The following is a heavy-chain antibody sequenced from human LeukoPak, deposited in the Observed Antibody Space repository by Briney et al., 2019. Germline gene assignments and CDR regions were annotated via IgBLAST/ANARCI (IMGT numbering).Heavy chain of an antibody. Sequence: SETLSLTCTVSGDSMTSHSWSWIRQPPGKGLEWIGRVYSSDNTESNLSLKSRVSMSIDTSRNQFSLNLTSVTAADTAFYYCARTGSGNTDSLIQFLDPWGRGTLVTVSA. V-gene: IGHV4-4*07. J-gene: IGHJ5*02. D-gene: IGHD3-10*01. CDR2: VYSSDNT. CDR1: GDSMTSHS. CDR3: ARTGSGNTDSLIQFLDP.